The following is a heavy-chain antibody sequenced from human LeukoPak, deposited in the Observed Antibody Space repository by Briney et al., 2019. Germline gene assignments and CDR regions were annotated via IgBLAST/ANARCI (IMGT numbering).Heavy chain of an antibody. CDR2: IIPILGIA. V-gene: IGHV1-69*04. D-gene: IGHD3-3*01. Sequence: ASVKVSCKASGGAFSSYAISWVRQAPGQGLEWMGRIIPILGIANYAQKFQGRVTITADKSTSTAYMELSSLRSEDTAVYYCARAESPLWSGYYLIDYWGQGTLVTVSS. CDR3: ARAESPLWSGYYLIDY. CDR1: GGAFSSYA. J-gene: IGHJ4*02.